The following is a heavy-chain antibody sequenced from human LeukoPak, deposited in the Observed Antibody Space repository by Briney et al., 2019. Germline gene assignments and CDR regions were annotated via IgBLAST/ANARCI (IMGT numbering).Heavy chain of an antibody. CDR1: GGSISSYY. CDR2: IYYSGST. V-gene: IGHV4-59*01. CDR3: AREAGVRGARGFDF. Sequence: PSETLSLTCTVSGGSISSYYWSWIRQPPGKGLEWIGYIYYSGSTNYNPSLKSRVTISVDTSKNQFSLKLSSVTAADTAVYYCAREAGVRGARGFDFWGQGTLVTVCS. D-gene: IGHD3-10*01. J-gene: IGHJ4*02.